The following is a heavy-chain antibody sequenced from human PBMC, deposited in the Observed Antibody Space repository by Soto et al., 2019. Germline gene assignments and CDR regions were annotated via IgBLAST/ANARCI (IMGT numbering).Heavy chain of an antibody. CDR3: TTDRRHFDY. J-gene: IGHJ4*02. V-gene: IGHV3-15*01. CDR2: IKSKTDGGTT. CDR1: GFTFSNAW. Sequence: EVQLVESGGGLVKPGGSLRLSCAASGFTFSNAWMSWVHQAPGKGLEWVGSIKSKTDGGTTDYAAPVKGRFTISRDDSKNTLYLQMNSLKTEDTAVYYCTTDRRHFDYWGQGTLVTVSS.